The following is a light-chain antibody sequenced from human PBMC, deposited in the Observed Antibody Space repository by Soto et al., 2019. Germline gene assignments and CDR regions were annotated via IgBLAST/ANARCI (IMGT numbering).Light chain of an antibody. J-gene: IGKJ2*01. CDR3: QQYGNSHPRYT. V-gene: IGKV3-20*01. CDR1: QSVSSTS. CDR2: GAS. Sequence: EIVLTQSPGTLSLSPGERATLSCRASQSVSSTSLAWYQQKPGQAPRLLIYGASSRATDIPDRFSGSGSGTGFSLTISRREPEDFAVYDCQQYGNSHPRYTFGQGTKLEIK.